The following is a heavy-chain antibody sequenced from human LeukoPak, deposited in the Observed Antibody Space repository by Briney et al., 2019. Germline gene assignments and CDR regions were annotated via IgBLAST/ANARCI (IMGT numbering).Heavy chain of an antibody. CDR3: AKGLHGGVGYGVDV. V-gene: IGHV3-23*01. Sequence: GGSLRLSCTASGFTFSNYAMTWVRQAPGKGLEWVSSISGTGGRTYPADSVKGRFTISRDNSKNTLYLQMKNLRVERTAVYYCAKGLHGGVGYGVDVWGQGTTVSVSS. J-gene: IGHJ6*02. CDR2: ISGTGGRT. CDR1: GFTFSNYA. D-gene: IGHD3-16*01.